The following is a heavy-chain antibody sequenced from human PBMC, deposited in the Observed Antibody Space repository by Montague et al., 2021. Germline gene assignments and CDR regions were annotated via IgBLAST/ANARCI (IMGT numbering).Heavy chain of an antibody. V-gene: IGHV1-18*01. CDR2: ISPYNGNT. D-gene: IGHD2-2*01. CDR3: ARIGDCCSTTNPYGMDV. J-gene: IGHJ6*02. CDR1: GYMFSNYG. Sequence: SVKVSCKASGYMFSNYGISWVRQVPGHGLEWMGWISPYNGNTDYAQKLQGRVTITTDTSTSTASMELRSLTSDDTAVYYCARIGDCCSTTNPYGMDVWGQGTTVTVFS.